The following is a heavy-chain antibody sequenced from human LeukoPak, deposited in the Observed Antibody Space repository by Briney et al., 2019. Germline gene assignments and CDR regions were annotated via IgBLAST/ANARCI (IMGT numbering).Heavy chain of an antibody. CDR1: GGSISSGSYY. Sequence: SQTLSLTCTVSGGSISSGSYYWSWIRQPAGKGLEWIGRIHTSGSTNYNPSLKSRVTISVDTSKNQFSLKLSSVTAADTAVYYCARAYYDFWSGPKVHYYYMDVWGKGATVTVSS. J-gene: IGHJ6*03. CDR3: ARAYYDFWSGPKVHYYYMDV. CDR2: IHTSGST. D-gene: IGHD3-3*01. V-gene: IGHV4-61*02.